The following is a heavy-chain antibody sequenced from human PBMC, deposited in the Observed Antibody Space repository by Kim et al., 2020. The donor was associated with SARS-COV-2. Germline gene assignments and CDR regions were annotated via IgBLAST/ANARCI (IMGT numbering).Heavy chain of an antibody. CDR3: AGSPSMVQGVIAEYFQH. Sequence: GGSLRLSCAASGFTFSSYAMHWVRQAPGKGLEWVAVISYDGSNKYYVDSVKGRFTISRDNSKNTLYLQMNSLRAEDTAVYYCAGSPSMVQGVIAEYFQHWGQGTLVTVSS. CDR2: ISYDGSNK. J-gene: IGHJ1*01. D-gene: IGHD3-10*01. CDR1: GFTFSSYA. V-gene: IGHV3-30*04.